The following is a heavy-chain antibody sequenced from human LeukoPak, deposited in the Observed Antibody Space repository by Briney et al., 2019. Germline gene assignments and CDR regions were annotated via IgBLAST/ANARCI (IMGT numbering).Heavy chain of an antibody. D-gene: IGHD5-18*01. J-gene: IGHJ4*02. CDR1: GFSLSTSGMR. V-gene: IGHV2-70*04. CDR3: ARMNTAMGRSYFDY. Sequence: SGPALVKPTQTLTLTCTFSGFSLSTSGMRVSWIRQPPGKALEWLARIDWDDDKFYSTSLKTRLTISKDTSKNQVVLTMTNMDPVDTATYYCARMNTAMGRSYFDYWGQGTLVTVSS. CDR2: IDWDDDK.